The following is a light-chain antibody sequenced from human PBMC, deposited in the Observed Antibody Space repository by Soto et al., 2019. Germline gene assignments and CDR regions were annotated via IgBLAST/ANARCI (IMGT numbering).Light chain of an antibody. V-gene: IGKV1-5*01. CDR1: QTINNW. CDR2: DAS. J-gene: IGKJ1*01. CDR3: QHYKSPPWT. Sequence: DIQMTQSPSTLSASVGDRVTITCRASQTINNWLAWYQQTPGKAPKLLIYDASSLNSGVPTRFSGSGSGTEFTLTSSSVQQDDFATYCCQHYKSPPWTFGQGTKVEIK.